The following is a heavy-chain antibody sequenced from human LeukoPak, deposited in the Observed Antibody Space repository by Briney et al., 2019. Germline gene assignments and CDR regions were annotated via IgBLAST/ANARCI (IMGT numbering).Heavy chain of an antibody. Sequence: GGSLRLSCAASGFTFTSYAMPWVRQAPGKGLEWVSSIDAGGGTTYHSDSVKGRFTISRDNSMNTLYLQMNSLRADDTAVYYCGRPTKYWLVRGDGVDVWGQGTTVTVSS. V-gene: IGHV3-23*01. CDR2: IDAGGGTT. CDR3: GRPTKYWLVRGDGVDV. D-gene: IGHD6-19*01. J-gene: IGHJ6*02. CDR1: GFTFTSYA.